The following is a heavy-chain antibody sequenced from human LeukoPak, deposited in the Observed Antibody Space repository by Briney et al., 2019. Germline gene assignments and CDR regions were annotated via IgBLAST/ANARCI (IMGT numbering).Heavy chain of an antibody. CDR3: ARGPHWAPAFDY. Sequence: ASVKVSCKASGYTFTGYYMHWVRQAPGQGLGWMGWINPNSGGTNYAQKFLGRVTMTRDTSISTAYMELSRLRSDDTAVYYCARGPHWAPAFDYWGQGTLVTVSS. D-gene: IGHD7-27*01. V-gene: IGHV1-2*02. J-gene: IGHJ4*02. CDR1: GYTFTGYY. CDR2: INPNSGGT.